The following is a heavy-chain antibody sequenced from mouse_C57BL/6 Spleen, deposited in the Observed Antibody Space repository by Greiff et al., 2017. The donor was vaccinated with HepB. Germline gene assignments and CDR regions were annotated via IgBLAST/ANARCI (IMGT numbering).Heavy chain of an antibody. CDR2: IRLKSDNYAT. CDR3: TGVITTVVGPFDY. V-gene: IGHV6-3*01. J-gene: IGHJ2*01. D-gene: IGHD1-1*01. CDR1: GFTFSNYW. Sequence: DVKVEESGGGLVQPGGSMKLSCVASGFTFSNYWMNWVRQSPEKGLEWVAQIRLKSDNYATHYAESVKGRFTISRDDSKSSVYLQMNNLRAEDTGIYYCTGVITTVVGPFDYWGQGATLTVSS.